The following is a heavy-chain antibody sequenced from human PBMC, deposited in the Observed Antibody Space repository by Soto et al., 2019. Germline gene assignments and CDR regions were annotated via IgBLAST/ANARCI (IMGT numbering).Heavy chain of an antibody. V-gene: IGHV4-59*01. J-gene: IGHJ6*02. CDR1: GGSISSDY. CDR3: ARTISGYDYNYYYGMDV. Sequence: SETLSLTCTVSGGSISSDYWSWIWQPPGKGLEWIGYIYYSGSTNYNPSLKSRVTISVDTSKNQFSLKLSSVTAADTAVYYCARTISGYDYNYYYGMDVWGQGTTVTVSS. D-gene: IGHD5-12*01. CDR2: IYYSGST.